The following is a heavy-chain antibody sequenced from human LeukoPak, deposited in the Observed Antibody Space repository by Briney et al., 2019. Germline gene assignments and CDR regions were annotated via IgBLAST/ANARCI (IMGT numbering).Heavy chain of an antibody. CDR2: INSDGTST. CDR3: ARDDSSGYLDAFDI. V-gene: IGHV3-74*01. D-gene: IGHD3-22*01. CDR1: GFTFSSYW. J-gene: IGHJ3*02. Sequence: PGGSLRLSCAASGFTFSSYWMHGVRQAPGKGLGWVSRINSDGTSTSYADSVKGRFTISRDNAKNTLYLQMNSLRAEDTAVYYCARDDSSGYLDAFDIWGQGTMVTVSS.